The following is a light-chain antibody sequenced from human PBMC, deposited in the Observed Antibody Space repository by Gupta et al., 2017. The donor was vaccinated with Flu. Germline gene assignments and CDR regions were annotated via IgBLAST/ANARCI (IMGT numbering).Light chain of an antibody. J-gene: IGLJ3*02. V-gene: IGLV1-44*01. CDR3: AAWDDSLNGPV. CDR2: SNN. CDR1: SSNIGSNT. Sequence: QSVLTQPPSASGTPGQRVTIPCSGSSSNIGSNTVNWYQQLPGTAPKLPIYSNNRRPPGVPDRFSASTAGTSASLAISGLQSEDDADYYCAAWDDSLNGPVFGGGTKLTVL.